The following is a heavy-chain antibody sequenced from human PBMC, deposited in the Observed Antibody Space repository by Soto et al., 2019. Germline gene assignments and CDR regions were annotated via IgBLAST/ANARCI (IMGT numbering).Heavy chain of an antibody. CDR2: ISYDGSNK. CDR1: GFTFSSYG. J-gene: IGHJ6*03. Sequence: QVQLVESGGGVVQPGRSLRLSCAASGFTFSSYGMHWVRQAPGKGLEWVAVISYDGSNKYYADSVKGRFTISRDNSKNTLYLQMNSLRAEDTAVYYCAKEGLDGYYSNYPIYYYYYMDVWGKGTTVTVSS. CDR3: AKEGLDGYYSNYPIYYYYYMDV. V-gene: IGHV3-30*18. D-gene: IGHD4-4*01.